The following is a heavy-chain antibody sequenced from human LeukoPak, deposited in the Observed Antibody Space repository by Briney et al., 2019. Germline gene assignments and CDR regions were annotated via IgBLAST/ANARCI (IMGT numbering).Heavy chain of an antibody. CDR2: MYLSGTT. J-gene: IGHJ4*02. CDR1: GDSINSLDL. Sequence: SETLSLTCTVSGDSINSLDLWSWVRQPPGKGLEWVGEMYLSGTTHSNPSVKSRVTISIDKSKNQFFLNLSSVTAADTAVYYCAGLVGRYSSGLYYYYFDYWGQGTLVTVSS. D-gene: IGHD3-22*01. V-gene: IGHV4-4*02. CDR3: AGLVGRYSSGLYYYYFDY.